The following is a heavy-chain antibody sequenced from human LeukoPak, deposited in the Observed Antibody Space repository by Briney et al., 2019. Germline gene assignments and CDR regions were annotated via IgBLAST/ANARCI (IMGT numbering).Heavy chain of an antibody. CDR3: ARHGHCTNGVCYSNYYYHMDV. CDR2: IYPDDSDT. V-gene: IGHV5-51*01. D-gene: IGHD2-8*01. J-gene: IGHJ6*03. Sequence: HGESLKISCKGSGYSFASSWIVWVRQMPGKGLEWMGIIYPDDSDTRYSPSFEGQITISVDKSISTAYLQWSSLKASDTAVYYCARHGHCTNGVCYSNYYYHMDVWGKGTTVTVSS. CDR1: GYSFASSW.